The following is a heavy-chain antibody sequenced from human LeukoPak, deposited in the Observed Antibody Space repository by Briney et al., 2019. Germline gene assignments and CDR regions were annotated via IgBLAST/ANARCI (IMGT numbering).Heavy chain of an antibody. CDR2: MNPNSGNT. CDR1: GYTFTSYD. D-gene: IGHD3-3*01. V-gene: IGHV1-8*01. Sequence: ASVKVSCKASGYTFTSYDINWVRQATGQGLEWMGWMNPNSGNTGYAQKFQGRVTMTRNTSISTAYMELSSLRSEDTAVYYCARVSREDSYYDFWSGYQNYYFDYWGQGTLVTVSS. CDR3: ARVSREDSYYDFWSGYQNYYFDY. J-gene: IGHJ4*02.